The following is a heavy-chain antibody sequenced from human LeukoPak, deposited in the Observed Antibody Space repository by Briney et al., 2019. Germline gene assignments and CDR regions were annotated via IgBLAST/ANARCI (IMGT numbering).Heavy chain of an antibody. D-gene: IGHD1-26*01. V-gene: IGHV3-23*01. CDR1: GFTFSSYD. CDR3: AKGEVYFDY. Sequence: GGSLRLSCGASGFTFSSYDMSWVRQAPGRGLEWVSGISGNGAGTYYADSVKGRFTISRDNSKNTLYLQMSSLRAEDTAVYYCAKGEVYFDYWGQGTLVTVSS. J-gene: IGHJ4*02. CDR2: ISGNGAGT.